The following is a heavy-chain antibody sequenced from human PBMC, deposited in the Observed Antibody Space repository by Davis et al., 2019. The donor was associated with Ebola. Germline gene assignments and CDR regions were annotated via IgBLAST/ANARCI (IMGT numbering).Heavy chain of an antibody. CDR3: ARDRIDYYYGMDV. D-gene: IGHD2-21*01. CDR2: ISSSSSYI. CDR1: GFPFSFYF. J-gene: IGHJ6*02. V-gene: IGHV3-21*01. Sequence: GESLKISCAVSGFPFSFYFMDWVLLTPGKGLEWLSSISSSSSYIYYADSVKGRFTISRNNAKNSLYLQMNSLRAEDTAVYYCARDRIDYYYGMDVWGQGTTVTVSS.